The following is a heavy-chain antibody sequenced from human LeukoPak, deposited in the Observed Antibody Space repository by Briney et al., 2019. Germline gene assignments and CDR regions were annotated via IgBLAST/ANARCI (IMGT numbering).Heavy chain of an antibody. CDR1: GFTFSSYG. CDR3: ARDLYQLLFDGLDP. J-gene: IGHJ5*02. V-gene: IGHV3-33*01. CDR2: IWYDGSNK. D-gene: IGHD2-2*01. Sequence: PGGSLRLSCAASGFTFSSYGMHWVRQAPGKGLEWVAVIWYDGSNKYYADSVKGRFTISRDNSKNTLYLQMNSLRAEDTAVYYCARDLYQLLFDGLDPWGQGTLVTVSS.